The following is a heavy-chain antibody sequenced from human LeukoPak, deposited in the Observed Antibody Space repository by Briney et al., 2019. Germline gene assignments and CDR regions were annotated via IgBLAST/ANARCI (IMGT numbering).Heavy chain of an antibody. V-gene: IGHV5-51*01. CDR3: ARVPYSISSMDY. J-gene: IGHJ4*02. CDR1: GYTFSNYW. D-gene: IGHD6-6*01. CDR2: IYPGDSDT. Sequence: EEPLKISCKSSGYTFSNYWIGWVRQMPGKGLEWMGIIYPGDSDTRYGPSFEGQVSISADKSISTAYLQWSSLKASDTAMYYCARVPYSISSMDYWGQGTLVTVSS.